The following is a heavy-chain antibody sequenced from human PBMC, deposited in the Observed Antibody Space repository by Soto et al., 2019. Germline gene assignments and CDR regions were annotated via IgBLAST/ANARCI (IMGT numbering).Heavy chain of an antibody. Sequence: SETPSITCTVCGGSICSGGYYWSWIHQHPGKGLEWIGYIYYSGSTYYNPSLKSRVTISVDTSKNQFSLKLSSVTAADTAVYYCARINNVSYYYYYYMDVWGKGTTVTVSS. V-gene: IGHV4-31*03. CDR1: GGSICSGGYY. J-gene: IGHJ6*03. CDR3: ARINNVSYYYYYYMDV. CDR2: IYYSGST. D-gene: IGHD3-16*01.